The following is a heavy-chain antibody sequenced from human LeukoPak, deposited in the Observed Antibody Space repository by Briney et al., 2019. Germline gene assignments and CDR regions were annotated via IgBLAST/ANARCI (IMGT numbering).Heavy chain of an antibody. CDR2: IYYSGST. CDR1: GGSISSSSYY. V-gene: IGHV4-39*01. D-gene: IGHD6-25*01. Sequence: SETLSLTCTVSGGSISSSSYYWGWIRQPPGKGLEWIGSIYYSGSTYYNPSLKSRVTVSVDTSKNQFSLKLNSVTAADTAVYYCARQSTIAAARIDPWGQGTLVTVSS. CDR3: ARQSTIAAARIDP. J-gene: IGHJ5*02.